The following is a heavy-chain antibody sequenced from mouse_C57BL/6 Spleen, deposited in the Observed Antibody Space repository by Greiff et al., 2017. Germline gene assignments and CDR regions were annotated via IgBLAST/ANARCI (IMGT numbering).Heavy chain of an antibody. J-gene: IGHJ2*01. CDR3: ARSYYGSSYDFDY. CDR2: INPNNGGT. CDR1: GYTFTDYY. V-gene: IGHV1-26*01. D-gene: IGHD1-1*01. Sequence: VQLQQSGPELVKPGASVKISCKASGYTFTDYYMNWVKQSHGKSLEWIGDINPNNGGTSYNQKFKGKATLTVDKSSSTAYMELRSLTSEDSAVYCCARSYYGSSYDFDYWGQGTTLTVSS.